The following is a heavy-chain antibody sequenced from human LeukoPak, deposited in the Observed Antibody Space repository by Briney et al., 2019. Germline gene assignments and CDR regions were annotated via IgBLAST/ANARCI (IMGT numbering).Heavy chain of an antibody. CDR3: AEDIGNSGSYGYFDY. V-gene: IGHV3-9*03. D-gene: IGHD1-26*01. CDR1: GFTFDGYA. J-gene: IGHJ4*02. Sequence: PGRSLRLSCAASGFTFDGYAMHWVRQAPGKGLEWVSRISWNGGNIGYADSVKGRFTISRDNAKNSLYLQMNSLRAEDMALYYCAEDIGNSGSYGYFDYWGQGTLLTVSS. CDR2: ISWNGGNI.